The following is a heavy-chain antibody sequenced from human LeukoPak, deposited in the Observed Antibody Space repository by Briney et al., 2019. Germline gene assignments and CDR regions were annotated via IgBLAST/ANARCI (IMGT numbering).Heavy chain of an antibody. CDR1: GFTFSSYA. D-gene: IGHD3-22*01. CDR2: IKSKTDGGTT. J-gene: IGHJ4*02. Sequence: PGGSLRLSCAASGFTFSSYAMSWVRQAPGKGLEWVGRIKSKTDGGTTDYAAPVKGRFTISRDDSKNTLYLQMNSLKTEDTAVYYCTTASYDSSGYYVGYFDCWGQGTLVTVSS. V-gene: IGHV3-15*01. CDR3: TTASYDSSGYYVGYFDC.